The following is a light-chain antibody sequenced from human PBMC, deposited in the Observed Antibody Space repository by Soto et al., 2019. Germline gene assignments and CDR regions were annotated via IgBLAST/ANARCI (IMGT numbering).Light chain of an antibody. J-gene: IGLJ2*01. CDR3: SSYTSRGTLDVV. V-gene: IGLV2-14*01. Sequence: QSVLTQPASVSGSPGQSITISCTGTSSDIGAYNSVSWYQHHPGKAPKLIIYEDSHRPSGVSNRFSGSKSGNTASLTISALRAEDEADYFCSSYTSRGTLDVVFGGGTKLTVL. CDR2: EDS. CDR1: SSDIGAYNS.